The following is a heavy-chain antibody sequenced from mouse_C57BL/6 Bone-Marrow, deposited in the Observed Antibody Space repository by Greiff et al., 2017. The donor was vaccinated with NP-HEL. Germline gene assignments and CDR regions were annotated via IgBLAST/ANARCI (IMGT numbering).Heavy chain of an antibody. J-gene: IGHJ4*01. CDR1: GYTFTSYW. CDR2: IDPSDSYT. Sequence: QVQLKQPGAELVMPGASVKLSCKASGYTFTSYWMHWVKQRPGQGLEWIGEIDPSDSYTNYNQKFKGKSTLTVDKSSSTAYMQLSSLTSEDSAVYYCALYYDYDDYAMDYWGQGTSVTVSS. D-gene: IGHD2-4*01. CDR3: ALYYDYDDYAMDY. V-gene: IGHV1-69*01.